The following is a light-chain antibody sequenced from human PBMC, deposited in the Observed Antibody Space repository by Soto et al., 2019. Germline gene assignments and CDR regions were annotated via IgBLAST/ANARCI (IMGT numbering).Light chain of an antibody. CDR3: SSYTSNSTVV. J-gene: IGLJ2*01. Sequence: QSALTQPASVAGSPEQSITISCTGTSSDVGAYNYVSWYQHHPGKAPKLMIYEVSRRPSGISNRFSGSKSGNTASLTISGLQAEDEAYYYCSSYTSNSTVVIGGGTKLTVL. CDR2: EVS. V-gene: IGLV2-14*01. CDR1: SSDVGAYNY.